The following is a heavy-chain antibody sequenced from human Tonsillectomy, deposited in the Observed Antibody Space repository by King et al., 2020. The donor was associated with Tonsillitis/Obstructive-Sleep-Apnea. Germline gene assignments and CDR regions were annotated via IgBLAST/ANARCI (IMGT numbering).Heavy chain of an antibody. Sequence: QLVQSGAEVKKPGASLKASCKASGYTFTDYYIHWVRQAPGQGLEWMGWINPNSGGTNPAQKFQGRVTMTRDTSITTAYMEMRRLTSDDTAVYYCARGVGAVAALNWFDPWGQGTLVTVSS. CDR2: INPNSGGT. V-gene: IGHV1-2*02. D-gene: IGHD6-19*01. J-gene: IGHJ5*02. CDR3: ARGVGAVAALNWFDP. CDR1: GYTFTDYY.